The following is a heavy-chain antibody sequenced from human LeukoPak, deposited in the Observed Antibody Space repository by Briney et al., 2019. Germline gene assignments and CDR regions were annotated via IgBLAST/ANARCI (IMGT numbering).Heavy chain of an antibody. CDR3: ARDDGGTWLLDY. CDR1: GYTFSDYA. CDR2: IVPGYGHT. V-gene: IGHV1-3*01. J-gene: IGHJ4*02. Sequence: GASVKVSCKASGYTFSDYAVHWVRQAPGERLEWMGWIVPGYGHTKYSQKFQDRVTISRDTSANTVYMDLSSLRSEEDTAMYYCARDDGGTWLLDYWGQGTLVTVSS. D-gene: IGHD5-12*01.